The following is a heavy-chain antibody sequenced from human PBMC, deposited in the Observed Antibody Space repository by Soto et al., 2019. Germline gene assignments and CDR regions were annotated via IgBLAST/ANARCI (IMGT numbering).Heavy chain of an antibody. CDR1: GFTFSVYA. V-gene: IGHV3-23*01. CDR3: AKALYGGFTY. CDR2: ISGSGDST. D-gene: IGHD3-10*01. J-gene: IGHJ4*02. Sequence: EVRLLESGGGLVQPGGSLRLSCAASGFTFSVYAMSWVRQAPAKGLEWVSGISGSGDSTHYADSVKGRFTVSRDNSKSMLYLQTNSLRAEDTAIYYCAKALYGGFTYWGQGTLVTVSS.